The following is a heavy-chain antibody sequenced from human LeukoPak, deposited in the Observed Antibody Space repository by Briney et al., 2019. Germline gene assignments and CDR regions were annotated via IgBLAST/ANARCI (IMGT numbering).Heavy chain of an antibody. CDR1: GCTFSSYA. CDR2: IIPSCGTA. Sequence: GASVKVSCKSAGCTFSSYAISLVRQPPGQGLEWMGGIIPSCGTANYAHKFQVRGTITADKSKSTAYMELSSLRSEDTAVYYCARAKPGAFDYWGQGSIVTV. J-gene: IGHJ4*02. CDR3: ARAKPGAFDY. D-gene: IGHD1-14*01. V-gene: IGHV1-69*06.